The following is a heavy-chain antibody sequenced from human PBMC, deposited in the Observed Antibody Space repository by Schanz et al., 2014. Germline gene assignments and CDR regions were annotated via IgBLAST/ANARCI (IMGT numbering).Heavy chain of an antibody. J-gene: IGHJ4*02. Sequence: QVQLVQSGAEVKKPGSSVKVSCKASGGTFSSYTISWMRQAPGQGLEWMGWITAYNGDTNSAQRFQGRLTMTTDTSTSTVYMELRSLRSDDTAVYYCARGFDVWDRWGQGTLVIVSS. CDR2: ITAYNGDT. V-gene: IGHV1-18*01. CDR3: ARGFDVWDR. CDR1: GGTFSSYT. D-gene: IGHD3-3*01.